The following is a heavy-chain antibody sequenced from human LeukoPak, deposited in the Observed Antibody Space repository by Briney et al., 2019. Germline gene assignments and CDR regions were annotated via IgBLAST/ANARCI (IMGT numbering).Heavy chain of an antibody. J-gene: IGHJ4*02. CDR1: GFTFSSYA. Sequence: GGSLRLSCAASGFTFSSYAMSWVRQAPGKGLEWVSAISGSGGSTYYADSVKGRFTISRDNSKNTLYLQMNSLRVEDTAFYFCAKDATPRNSIWDHFDSWGQGTLVTVSS. D-gene: IGHD1-7*01. V-gene: IGHV3-23*01. CDR2: ISGSGGST. CDR3: AKDATPRNSIWDHFDS.